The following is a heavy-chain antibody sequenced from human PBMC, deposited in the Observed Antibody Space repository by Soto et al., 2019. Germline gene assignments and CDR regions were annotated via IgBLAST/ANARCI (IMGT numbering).Heavy chain of an antibody. CDR2: ISGSGGST. CDR1: GFTFSSYA. J-gene: IGHJ6*02. V-gene: IGHV3-23*01. CDR3: AKSVIAAAGTRGYYYYYGMDV. D-gene: IGHD6-13*01. Sequence: QPGGSLRLSCAASGFTFSSYAMSWARQAPGKGLEWVSAISGSGGSTYYADSVKGRFTISRDNSKNTLYLQMNSLRAEDTAVYYCAKSVIAAAGTRGYYYYYGMDVWGQGTTVTVSS.